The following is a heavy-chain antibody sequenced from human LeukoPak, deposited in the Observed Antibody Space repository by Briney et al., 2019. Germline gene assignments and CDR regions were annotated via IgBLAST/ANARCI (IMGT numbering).Heavy chain of an antibody. V-gene: IGHV1-69*05. CDR2: IIPISGTA. Sequence: SVKVSCKASGGSFGSHAIAWVRQAPGQGPEWMGGIIPISGTANYAQKFQGRVTITTDESTSTAYMELSSLTSDDTAVYYCARGLQYQLLKALGYYYMDVWGEGTTVTVSS. CDR1: GGSFGSHA. CDR3: ARGLQYQLLKALGYYYMDV. J-gene: IGHJ6*03. D-gene: IGHD2-2*01.